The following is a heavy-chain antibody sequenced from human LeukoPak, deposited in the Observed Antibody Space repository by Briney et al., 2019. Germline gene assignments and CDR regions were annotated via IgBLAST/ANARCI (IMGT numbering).Heavy chain of an antibody. CDR1: GFTFTSYN. CDR3: ARDPYSGNYGAYYYYYMDV. Sequence: PGGSLRLSCAASGFTFTSYNMNWVRQAPGKGLEWVSSITSSSSYIYYADSVKGRFTISRDNAKNSLYLQMDSLRVEDTAEYYCARDPYSGNYGAYYYYYMDVWGKGTTVTVSS. CDR2: ITSSSSYI. D-gene: IGHD1-26*01. V-gene: IGHV3-21*06. J-gene: IGHJ6*03.